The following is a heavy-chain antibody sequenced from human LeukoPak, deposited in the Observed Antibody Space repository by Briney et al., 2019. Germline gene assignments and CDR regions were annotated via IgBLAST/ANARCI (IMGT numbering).Heavy chain of an antibody. J-gene: IGHJ6*03. Sequence: SETLSLTCTVSGGSISSYYWSWIRQPPGKGLEWIGYIYYSGSTNYNPSLKSRVTISVETSKNQFSLKLSSVTAADTAVYYCARDSSNYYYYYMDVWGKGTTVTVSS. CDR3: ARDSSNYYYYYMDV. CDR2: IYYSGST. V-gene: IGHV4-59*01. D-gene: IGHD4-11*01. CDR1: GGSISSYY.